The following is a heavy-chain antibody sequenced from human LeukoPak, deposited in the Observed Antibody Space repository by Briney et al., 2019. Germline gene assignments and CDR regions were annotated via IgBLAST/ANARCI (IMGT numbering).Heavy chain of an antibody. CDR1: SGSISSSSYY. J-gene: IGHJ4*02. Sequence: TSETLSLTCTVSSGSISSSSYYWAWIRQPPGKGLEWIGNIYYSGSTYYNPSLKSRVTISVDTSKNQFSLKLSSVTAADTAVYYCARDLGYCSGGSCYWPYWGQGTLVTVSS. CDR2: IYYSGST. CDR3: ARDLGYCSGGSCYWPY. D-gene: IGHD2-15*01. V-gene: IGHV4-39*02.